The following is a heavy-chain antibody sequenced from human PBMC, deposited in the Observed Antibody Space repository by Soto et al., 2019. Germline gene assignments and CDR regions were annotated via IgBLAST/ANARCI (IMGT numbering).Heavy chain of an antibody. CDR2: IYHSGST. CDR3: SSRDYDFWSGLTPYDY. J-gene: IGHJ4*02. D-gene: IGHD3-3*01. V-gene: IGHV4-4*02. Sequence: QVQLQESGPGLVKPSGTLSLTCAVSGGSISSSNWWSWVRQPPGKGLEWIGEIYHSGSTNYNPSLKSRVTISVDKSKNQFSLKLSSVTAADTAVYYCSSRDYDFWSGLTPYDYWGQGTLVTVSS. CDR1: GGSISSSNW.